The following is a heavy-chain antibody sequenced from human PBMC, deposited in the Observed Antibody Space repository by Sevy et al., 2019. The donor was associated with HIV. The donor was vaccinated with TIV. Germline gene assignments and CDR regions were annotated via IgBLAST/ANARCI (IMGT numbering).Heavy chain of an antibody. CDR2: IKSKTNGGTN. J-gene: IGHJ4*02. Sequence: GGSLRLSCAASGFTFSNAWMSWVRQAPGKGLEWVGRIKSKTNGGTNDYAAPGKCRFTISRHDSKNTLYLQMNSLKTEDTAVYYCTPPPITGTHWGQGTLVTVSS. D-gene: IGHD1-20*01. CDR3: TPPPITGTH. CDR1: GFTFSNAW. V-gene: IGHV3-15*01.